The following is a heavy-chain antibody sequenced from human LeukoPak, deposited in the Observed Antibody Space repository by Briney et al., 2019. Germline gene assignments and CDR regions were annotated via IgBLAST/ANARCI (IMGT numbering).Heavy chain of an antibody. V-gene: IGHV4-59*08. Sequence: SETLSLTCAVYGGSFSGSYWSWIRQSPGKGLVWIGYMYYSGSTNYNPSLKSRVTMSLDMSKNHFSLKLSSVTAADTALYYCARHFTYYYDSSGYPRDAFDIWGQGTMVTVSS. CDR1: GGSFSGSY. CDR3: ARHFTYYYDSSGYPRDAFDI. D-gene: IGHD3-22*01. J-gene: IGHJ3*02. CDR2: MYYSGST.